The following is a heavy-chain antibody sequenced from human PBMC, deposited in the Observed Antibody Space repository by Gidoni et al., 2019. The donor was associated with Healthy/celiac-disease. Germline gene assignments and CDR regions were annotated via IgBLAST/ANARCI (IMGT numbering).Heavy chain of an antibody. J-gene: IGHJ4*02. Sequence: EVQLVESGGGFVQPGGSLRLSCAASGFTFSSYWRHWVRQAPGKGLVWVSRINSDGSSTSYADSVKGRFTISRDNAKNTLYLQMNSLRAEDTAVYYCARGGRLYPVDYWGQGTLVTVSS. CDR2: INSDGSST. CDR3: ARGGRLYPVDY. V-gene: IGHV3-74*01. D-gene: IGHD1-26*01. CDR1: GFTFSSYW.